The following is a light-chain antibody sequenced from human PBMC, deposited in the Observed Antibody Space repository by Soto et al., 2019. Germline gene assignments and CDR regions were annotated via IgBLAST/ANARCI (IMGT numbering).Light chain of an antibody. CDR2: DTS. Sequence: EIVLTQSPATLSLSPGEGATLSCRASQSVSNYLAWYQQKPGQAPRLLMYDTSNRAPGIPARFSGSGSGTDFTLTISSLEPEDFAVYFCQQRSKFLWTFGQGTKVDI. CDR1: QSVSNY. J-gene: IGKJ1*01. CDR3: QQRSKFLWT. V-gene: IGKV3-11*01.